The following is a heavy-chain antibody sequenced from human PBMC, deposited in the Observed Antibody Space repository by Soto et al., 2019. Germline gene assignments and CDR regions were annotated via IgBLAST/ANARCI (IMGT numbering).Heavy chain of an antibody. D-gene: IGHD3-16*02. Sequence: PSQTLSLTCAISGDSVSSNSAAWNWIRQSPSRGLEWLGRTYYRSKWYNDYAVSVKSRITINPDTSKNQFSLQLNSVTPEDTAVYYCAREKGVIGGNPAYYYYGMDVWGQGTTVTVSS. CDR2: TYYRSKWYN. J-gene: IGHJ6*02. CDR1: GDSVSSNSAA. CDR3: AREKGVIGGNPAYYYYGMDV. V-gene: IGHV6-1*01.